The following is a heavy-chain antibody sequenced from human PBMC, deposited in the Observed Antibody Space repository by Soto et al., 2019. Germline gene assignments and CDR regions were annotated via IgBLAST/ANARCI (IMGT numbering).Heavy chain of an antibody. J-gene: IGHJ5*02. CDR3: ERIRIATNNYKWFDP. CDR2: IYVTGAV. V-gene: IGHV4-31*03. D-gene: IGHD2-21*01. CDR1: GAALNSGNYY. Sequence: SETLSLTCSVSGAALNSGNYYWSWIRPVPGKGLEWIGHIYVTGAVDYNPSLRDRITISQDTSERQFSLNLRLVTAADTAVYYCERIRIATNNYKWFDPWGQGTLVTVYS.